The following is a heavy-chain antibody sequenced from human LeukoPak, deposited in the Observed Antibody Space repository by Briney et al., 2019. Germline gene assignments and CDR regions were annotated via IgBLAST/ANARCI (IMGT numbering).Heavy chain of an antibody. CDR3: ARGGSLAVAPHQYYFDY. CDR2: ISWNSGSI. Sequence: GGSLRLSCAASGFTFDDYAMHWVRQAPGKGLEWVSGISWNSGSIGYAASVKGRFTISRDNAKNSLYLQMNNLRSEDTAVYYCARGGSLAVAPHQYYFDYWGQGTLVTVSS. D-gene: IGHD6-19*01. CDR1: GFTFDDYA. V-gene: IGHV3-9*01. J-gene: IGHJ4*02.